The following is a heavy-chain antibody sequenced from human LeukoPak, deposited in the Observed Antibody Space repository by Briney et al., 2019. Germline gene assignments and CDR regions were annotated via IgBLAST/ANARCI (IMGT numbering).Heavy chain of an antibody. J-gene: IGHJ3*02. Sequence: GGSLRLSCAASGFTFDDYAMHWVRQAPGKGLEWVSGISWNSGSIGYADSVKGRFTISRDNAKNSLYLQMNSLRAEDTALYYCAKTTSSWFHDAFDIWGQGTMVTVSS. V-gene: IGHV3-9*01. CDR3: AKTTSSWFHDAFDI. CDR1: GFTFDDYA. CDR2: ISWNSGSI. D-gene: IGHD6-13*01.